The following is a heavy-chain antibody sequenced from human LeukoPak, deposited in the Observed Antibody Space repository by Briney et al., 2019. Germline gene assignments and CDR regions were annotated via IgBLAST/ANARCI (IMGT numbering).Heavy chain of an antibody. D-gene: IGHD7-27*01. CDR2: INNDARNK. V-gene: IGHV3-30*02. CDR1: GFTFTYHG. Sequence: GGSLRLSCAASGFTFTYHGMHWVRQAPGKWLEWVAFINNDARNKYFADSVKGRFTISRDNSKNIVSLKMNSLRADDSALYYCARDLSWGFDYWGQGTLVTVSS. J-gene: IGHJ4*02. CDR3: ARDLSWGFDY.